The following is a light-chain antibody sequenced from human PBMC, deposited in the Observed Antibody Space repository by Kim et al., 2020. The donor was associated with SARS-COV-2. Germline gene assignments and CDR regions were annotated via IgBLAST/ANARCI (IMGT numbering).Light chain of an antibody. V-gene: IGLV2-8*01. CDR2: EVN. CDR1: SSDGGGYNS. CDR3: FSYAGNSNWV. J-gene: IGLJ3*02. Sequence: GQSVAISCTRTSSDGGGYNSFSWYQQHPGKAPNLMSYEVNKRPSGVPDRFSGSKSGNTASLTVSGLQAEDEADYYCFSYAGNSNWVFGGGTQLTVL.